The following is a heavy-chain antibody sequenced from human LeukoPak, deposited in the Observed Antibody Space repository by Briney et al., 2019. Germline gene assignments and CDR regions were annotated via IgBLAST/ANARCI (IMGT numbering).Heavy chain of an antibody. D-gene: IGHD3-16*02. Sequence: PGGSLRLSCAASGFTFSSYAMHWVRQAPGKGLEGVAVISYDGSNKYYADSVKGRFTISRDNSKNTLYLQMNSLRAEDTAVYYCAREGEVSTGDAFDIWGQGTMVTVSS. V-gene: IGHV3-30-3*01. CDR1: GFTFSSYA. CDR2: ISYDGSNK. CDR3: AREGEVSTGDAFDI. J-gene: IGHJ3*02.